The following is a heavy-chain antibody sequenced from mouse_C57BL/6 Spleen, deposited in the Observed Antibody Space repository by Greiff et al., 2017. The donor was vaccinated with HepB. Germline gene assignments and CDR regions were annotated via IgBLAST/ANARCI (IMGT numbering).Heavy chain of an antibody. CDR1: GYSITSGYY. J-gene: IGHJ2*01. CDR2: ISYDGSN. Sequence: EVQRVESGPGLVKPSQSLSLTCSVTGYSITSGYYWNWIRQFPGNKLEWMGYISYDGSNNYNPSLKNRISITRDTSKNQFFLKLNSVTTEDTATYYCARGDDGYYGDYWGQGTTLTVSS. D-gene: IGHD2-3*01. CDR3: ARGDDGYYGDY. V-gene: IGHV3-6*01.